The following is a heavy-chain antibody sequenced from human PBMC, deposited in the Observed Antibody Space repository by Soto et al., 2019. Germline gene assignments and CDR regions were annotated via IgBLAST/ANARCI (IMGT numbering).Heavy chain of an antibody. CDR1: GYRFSRYL. Sequence: GESLKISCKGSGYRFSRYLIAWVRQMPGKGLGWMGIIYPGESDTIYSPSFQGQVTFSADKSTSNAHLQWSSLKASDTAMYYCARQGSNGAYYYHGIDVWGQGTTVTVSS. J-gene: IGHJ6*02. CDR3: ARQGSNGAYYYHGIDV. D-gene: IGHD2-8*01. CDR2: IYPGESDT. V-gene: IGHV5-51*01.